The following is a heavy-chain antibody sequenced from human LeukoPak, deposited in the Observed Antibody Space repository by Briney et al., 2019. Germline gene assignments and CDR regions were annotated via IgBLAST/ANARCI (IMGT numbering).Heavy chain of an antibody. CDR1: GITLSNYG. Sequence: GGSLRLSCAVSGITLSNYGMSWVRQAPGKGLEWVAGISDSGGRTNYADSVKGRFTISRDNPKNTLYLQMNSLRAEDKAVYFCAKRGVVIRVILVGFHKEAYYFDSWGQGALVTVSS. CDR3: AKRGVVIRVILVGFHKEAYYFDS. CDR2: ISDSGGRT. V-gene: IGHV3-23*01. J-gene: IGHJ4*02. D-gene: IGHD3-22*01.